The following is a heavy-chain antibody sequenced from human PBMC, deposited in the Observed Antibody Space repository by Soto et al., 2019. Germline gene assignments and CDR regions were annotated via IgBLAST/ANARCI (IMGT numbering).Heavy chain of an antibody. CDR1: GYAFSRYG. D-gene: IGHD6-19*01. CDR2: INVASGNT. J-gene: IGHJ4*02. V-gene: IGHV1-3*03. Sequence: ASVKVSCKASGYAFSRYGMHWVRQAPGQSLEWMGWINVASGNTKYSQKFQGRVTITRDTSASTAYMELSSLRAEDMAVYYCAGRIPVAGYFDYWGQGILVTVSS. CDR3: AGRIPVAGYFDY.